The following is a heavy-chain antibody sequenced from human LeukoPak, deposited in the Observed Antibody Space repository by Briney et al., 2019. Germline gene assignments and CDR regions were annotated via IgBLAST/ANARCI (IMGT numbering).Heavy chain of an antibody. CDR3: TTVDFWSVIDY. CDR2: IKSKTDGGTT. J-gene: IGHJ4*02. CDR1: GFTFRSYW. D-gene: IGHD3-3*01. Sequence: GGSLRLSCAASGFTFRSYWMTWVRQAPGKGLEWVGRIKSKTDGGTTDYAAPVKGRFTISRDDSKNTLYLQMNSLKTEDTAVYYCTTVDFWSVIDYWGQGTLVTVSS. V-gene: IGHV3-15*01.